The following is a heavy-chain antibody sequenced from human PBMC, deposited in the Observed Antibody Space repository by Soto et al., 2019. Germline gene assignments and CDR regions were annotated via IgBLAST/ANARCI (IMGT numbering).Heavy chain of an antibody. J-gene: IGHJ6*02. V-gene: IGHV1-8*01. CDR1: GYTFTSYD. Sequence: QVQLVQSGAEVKKPGASVKVSCKASGYTFTSYDINWVRQATGQGLEWMGWMNPNSGNTGYAQKVQGRVNMTRNTSISAAYMELSSLRSEDTAVYYCARWPDGYYYYGMDVWGQGTTVTVSS. CDR2: MNPNSGNT. CDR3: ARWPDGYYYYGMDV.